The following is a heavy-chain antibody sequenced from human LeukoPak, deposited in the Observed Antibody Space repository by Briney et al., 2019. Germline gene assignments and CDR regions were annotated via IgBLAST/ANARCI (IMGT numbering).Heavy chain of an antibody. CDR1: GYTFTGYD. Sequence: ASVKVSCKASGYTFTGYDMHWVRQAPGQGLEWMGWINPNSGGTNYAQKFQGRVTMTRDTSISTAYMELSRLRSDDTAAYYCAREGSGYYYMDVWGKGTTVTVSS. J-gene: IGHJ6*03. V-gene: IGHV1-2*02. CDR3: AREGSGYYYMDV. CDR2: INPNSGGT.